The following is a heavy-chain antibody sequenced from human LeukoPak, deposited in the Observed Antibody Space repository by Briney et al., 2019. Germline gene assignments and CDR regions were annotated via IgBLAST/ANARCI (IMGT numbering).Heavy chain of an antibody. J-gene: IGHJ6*03. D-gene: IGHD3-9*01. V-gene: IGHV3-7*01. CDR1: GFTFSTYW. CDR2: IKQDGSEK. Sequence: GGSLRLSCAASGFTFSTYWMSWVRQAPGKGLEWVANIKQDGSEKYYVDSVKGRFTISRDNAKNPLYLQMNSLRAEDTAVYYCAKDGSYYDILTGPGSYYMDVWGKGTTVTISS. CDR3: AKDGSYYDILTGPGSYYMDV.